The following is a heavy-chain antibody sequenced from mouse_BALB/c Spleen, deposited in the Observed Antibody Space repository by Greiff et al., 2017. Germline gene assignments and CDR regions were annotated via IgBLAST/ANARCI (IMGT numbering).Heavy chain of an antibody. Sequence: EVQLVESGGGLVKPGGSLKLSCAASGFTFSSYAMPWVRQTPEKRLEWVATISSGGSYTYYPDSVKGRITISRDNAKNTRYLQLSSLRSEDTAMYYCARRGGYDGGYYFDYWGQGTTLTVSS. CDR1: GFTFSSYA. J-gene: IGHJ2*01. D-gene: IGHD2-2*01. CDR3: ARRGGYDGGYYFDY. V-gene: IGHV5-9-3*01. CDR2: ISSGGSYT.